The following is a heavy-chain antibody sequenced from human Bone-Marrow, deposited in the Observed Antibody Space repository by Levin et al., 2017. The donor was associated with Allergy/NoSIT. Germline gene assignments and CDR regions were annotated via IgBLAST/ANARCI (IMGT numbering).Heavy chain of an antibody. V-gene: IGHV3-30*18. CDR3: AKDRWLSERVLRPFDF. J-gene: IGHJ4*02. D-gene: IGHD3-16*02. CDR2: ISYDGSNK. Sequence: PGGSLRLSCAGSGFIFTDYDMHWVRQAPGKGLEWVAVISYDGSNKNYADPVKGRFTISRDEPKKTVYLQMNSLRPEDTAVYYCAKDRWLSERVLRPFDFWGRGTLVTVSS. CDR1: GFIFTDYD.